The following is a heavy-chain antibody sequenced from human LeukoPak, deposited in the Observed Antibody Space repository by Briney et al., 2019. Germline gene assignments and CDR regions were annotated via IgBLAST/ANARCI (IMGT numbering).Heavy chain of an antibody. CDR1: GGSITSYY. CDR2: IYITGST. Sequence: SETLSLTCTVSGGSITSYYWSWIRQSTGKGLEWIGRIYITGSTTYNPSLKSRVTMSLDTSKNQFSLKLSSVTAADTAVYYCASLAVAGRRADYWGQGTLVTVSS. D-gene: IGHD6-19*01. V-gene: IGHV4-4*07. J-gene: IGHJ4*02. CDR3: ASLAVAGRRADY.